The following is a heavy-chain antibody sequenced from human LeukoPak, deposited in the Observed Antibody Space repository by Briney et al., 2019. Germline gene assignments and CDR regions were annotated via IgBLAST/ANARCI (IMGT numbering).Heavy chain of an antibody. CDR3: ARGGPAAGRFDY. Sequence: PGGSLRLSCAASGFTFTAYGMHWVRQTPGTGLERVTFIQYDGKERYYADSVKGRFTISRDNSKNTLYLQMNSLRAEDTAVYYCARGGPAAGRFDYWGQGTLVTVSS. CDR1: GFTFTAYG. D-gene: IGHD6-13*01. V-gene: IGHV3-30*02. J-gene: IGHJ4*02. CDR2: IQYDGKER.